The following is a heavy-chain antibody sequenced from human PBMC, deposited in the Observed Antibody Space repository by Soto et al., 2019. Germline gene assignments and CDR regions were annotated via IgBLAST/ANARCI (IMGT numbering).Heavy chain of an antibody. V-gene: IGHV1-8*01. CDR3: ARGGCSGGSCYSYYYYGMDV. CDR1: GYTFTSYD. CDR2: MNPNSGNT. Sequence: ASVKVSCKASGYTFTSYDINWVRQATGQGLEWMGWMNPNSGNTGYAQKFQGRVTMTRNTSISTAYMELSSLRSEDTAVYYCARGGCSGGSCYSYYYYGMDVWGQGTTVTVSS. D-gene: IGHD2-15*01. J-gene: IGHJ6*02.